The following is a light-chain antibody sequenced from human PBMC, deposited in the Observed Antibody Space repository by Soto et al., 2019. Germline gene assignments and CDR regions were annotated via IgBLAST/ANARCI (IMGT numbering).Light chain of an antibody. V-gene: IGLV2-14*03. J-gene: IGLJ1*01. Sequence: QSVLTQPAYVSGYTGQSITIPCTGTSSDVGGHNFVSWYQHHPGKAPELMIYDVTNRPSGVSDRFSGSKSGNTASLTISGLQSEDEADYFCSSYTSITPVYGFGTGTKLTVL. CDR1: SSDVGGHNF. CDR3: SSYTSITPVYG. CDR2: DVT.